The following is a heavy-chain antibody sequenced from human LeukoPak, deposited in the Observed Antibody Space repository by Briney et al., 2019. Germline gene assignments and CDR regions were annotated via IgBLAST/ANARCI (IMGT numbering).Heavy chain of an antibody. Sequence: GRSLRLSCAASGFTFSSYAMHWVRQAPGKGLEWVAIISYDGSNKYYADSVKGRFTISRDNSKNTLYMQMNSLRVEDTAVYYCARGNYDSSGYYYSAFDYWGQGTLVTVSS. J-gene: IGHJ4*02. V-gene: IGHV3-30-3*01. D-gene: IGHD3-22*01. CDR2: ISYDGSNK. CDR1: GFTFSSYA. CDR3: ARGNYDSSGYYYSAFDY.